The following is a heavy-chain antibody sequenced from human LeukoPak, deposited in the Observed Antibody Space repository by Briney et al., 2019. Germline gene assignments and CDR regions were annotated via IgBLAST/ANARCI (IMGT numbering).Heavy chain of an antibody. CDR1: GDSVSSGGFY. Sequence: PSETLSLTCTVSGDSVSSGGFYWSWIRQPPGKGLEWLGYIYYSGSTNYNPSLKSRVTISVDTSKNQFSLKLNSVTAADTAVYYCARARRDEYYFDYWGQGTLVTVSS. J-gene: IGHJ4*02. CDR3: ARARRDEYYFDY. V-gene: IGHV4-61*08. D-gene: IGHD2-21*02. CDR2: IYYSGST.